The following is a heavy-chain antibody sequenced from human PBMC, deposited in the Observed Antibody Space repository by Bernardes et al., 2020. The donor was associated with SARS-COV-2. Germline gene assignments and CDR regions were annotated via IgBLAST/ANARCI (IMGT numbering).Heavy chain of an antibody. CDR1: GGSISGSY. J-gene: IGHJ2*01. CDR2: INYICST. Sequence: SETLSLTCAVYGGSISGSYWNWIRQPPGPGLGWIGDINYICSTNSNPSLKSRVTISVDTSKNQFSLKLNPVTAAATAVYYCSGAVWVIWYFDLWGRCTLVTVS. V-gene: IGHV4-34*01. D-gene: IGHD7-27*01. CDR3: SGAVWVIWYFDL.